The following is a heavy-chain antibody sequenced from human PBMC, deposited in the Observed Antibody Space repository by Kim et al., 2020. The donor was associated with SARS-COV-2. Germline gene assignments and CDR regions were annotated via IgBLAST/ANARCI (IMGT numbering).Heavy chain of an antibody. Sequence: SETLSLTCTVSGGSISSGGYYWSWIRQHPGKGLEWIGYIYYSGSTYYNPSLKSRVTISVDTSKNQFSLKLSSVTAADTAVYYCARGGEDGSVDFFDYWGQGTLVTVSS. V-gene: IGHV4-31*03. CDR2: IYYSGST. D-gene: IGHD3-10*01. CDR1: GGSISSGGYY. J-gene: IGHJ4*02. CDR3: ARGGEDGSVDFFDY.